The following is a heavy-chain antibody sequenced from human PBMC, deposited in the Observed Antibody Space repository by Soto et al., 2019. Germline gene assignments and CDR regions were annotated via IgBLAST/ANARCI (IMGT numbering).Heavy chain of an antibody. CDR1: GFTFSSYT. D-gene: IGHD2-15*01. CDR2: INGGGGST. CDR3: AKDKVCSGGSCYYDY. J-gene: IGHJ4*02. Sequence: EVQLLEAGGDLIQPGGSLRLSCAASGFTFSSYTMTWLRQAPGKGLEWVSAINGGGGSTYYAESVKGRFTISRDNSKDTLYLQMNCLRAEDTAVYYCAKDKVCSGGSCYYDYWGQGTLVTVSS. V-gene: IGHV3-23*01.